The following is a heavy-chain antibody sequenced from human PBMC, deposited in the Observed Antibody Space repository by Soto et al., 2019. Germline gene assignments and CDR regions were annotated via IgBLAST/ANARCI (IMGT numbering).Heavy chain of an antibody. CDR1: GGSISSGGYY. J-gene: IGHJ5*02. CDR3: ARGPRAAAGTKFDP. CDR2: IYYSGST. Sequence: QVQLQESGPGLVKPSQTLSLTCTVSGGSISSGGYYWSWIRQHPGKGLEWIGYIYYSGSTYYNPSLKSRVTISVDTSKNQFSLKLSSVTAADTAVYFCARGPRAAAGTKFDPWGQGTLVTVSS. D-gene: IGHD6-13*01. V-gene: IGHV4-31*03.